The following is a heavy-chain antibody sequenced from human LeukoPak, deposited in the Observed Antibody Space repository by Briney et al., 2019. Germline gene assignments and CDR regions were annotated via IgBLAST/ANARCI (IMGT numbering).Heavy chain of an antibody. J-gene: IGHJ4*02. Sequence: SETLSLTCTVSGGSISSYYWNWIRQPPGKGLEWIGYIYYSGSTNHNPSLKSRVTISVDTSKNQFSLKLSSVTAADTAVYYCARDRSSGWYFYSDYWGQGTLVTVSS. CDR2: IYYSGST. CDR1: GGSISSYY. D-gene: IGHD6-19*01. V-gene: IGHV4-59*12. CDR3: ARDRSSGWYFYSDY.